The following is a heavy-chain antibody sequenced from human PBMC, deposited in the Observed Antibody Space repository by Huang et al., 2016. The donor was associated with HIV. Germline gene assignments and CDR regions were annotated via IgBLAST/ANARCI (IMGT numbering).Heavy chain of an antibody. CDR3: ARGRGIAVAGLDY. Sequence: QVRLVESGGGVVQPGRSLRLSCAASGFTFSAFAMHWVRQAPGKGMDWGAVRLYDGSNKYYPDSGKGRFTISRDNSKNTLYLQMNSLRGEDTAVYYCARGRGIAVAGLDYWGQGTLVTVSS. V-gene: IGHV3-30-3*01. CDR2: RLYDGSNK. CDR1: GFTFSAFA. J-gene: IGHJ4*02. D-gene: IGHD6-19*01.